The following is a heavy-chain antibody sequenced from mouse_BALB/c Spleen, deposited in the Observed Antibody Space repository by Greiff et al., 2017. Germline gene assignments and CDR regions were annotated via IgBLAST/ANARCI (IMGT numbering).Heavy chain of an antibody. CDR1: GFTFSSFG. Sequence: EVKLQESGGGLVQPGGSRKLSCAASGFTFSSFGMHWVRQAPEKGLEWVAYISSGSSTIYYADTVKGRFTISRDNPKNTLFLQMTSLRSEDTAMYYCERYYDYLYAMDYWGQGTSVTVSS. J-gene: IGHJ4*01. CDR3: ERYYDYLYAMDY. V-gene: IGHV5-17*02. D-gene: IGHD2-4*01. CDR2: ISSGSSTI.